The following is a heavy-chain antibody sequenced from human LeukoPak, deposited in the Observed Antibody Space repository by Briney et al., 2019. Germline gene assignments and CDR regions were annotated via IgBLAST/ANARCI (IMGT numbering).Heavy chain of an antibody. CDR3: ARRLGGGYYYYMDV. D-gene: IGHD3-16*01. V-gene: IGHV4-38-2*01. CDR2: IYHSGST. Sequence: PSETLSLXCAVSGYSISSGYYWGWIRQPPGQGLEWIGSIYHSGSTYYNPSLKSRVTISVDTSKNQFSLKLSSVTAADTAVYYCARRLGGGYYYYMDVWGKGTTVTVSS. CDR1: GYSISSGYY. J-gene: IGHJ6*03.